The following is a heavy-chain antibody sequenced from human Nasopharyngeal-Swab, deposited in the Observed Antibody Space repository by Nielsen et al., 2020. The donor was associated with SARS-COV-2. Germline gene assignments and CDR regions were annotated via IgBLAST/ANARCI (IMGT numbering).Heavy chain of an antibody. Sequence: WIRQPPGKALEWLALIYWNDDKRYSPSLKSRLTITKDTSKNQVVLTMTNMDPVDTATYYCAHRQDTIFGAGLDNWGQGTLVTVSS. V-gene: IGHV2-5*01. CDR2: IYWNDDK. CDR3: AHRQDTIFGAGLDN. J-gene: IGHJ4*02. D-gene: IGHD3-3*01.